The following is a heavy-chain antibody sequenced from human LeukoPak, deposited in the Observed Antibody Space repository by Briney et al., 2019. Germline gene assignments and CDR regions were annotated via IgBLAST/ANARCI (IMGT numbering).Heavy chain of an antibody. CDR1: GYRFTTYW. Sequence: ESLKISCKGSGYRFTTYWIGWVRQMPGKGLEWMGIIYPGDSDTRYSPSFQGQVTISADKSINTAYLQWSSLKVSDTAMYYCARSAYCGGDCRYYGMDVWGQGTTVIVSS. CDR3: ARSAYCGGDCRYYGMDV. D-gene: IGHD2-21*02. J-gene: IGHJ6*02. CDR2: IYPGDSDT. V-gene: IGHV5-51*01.